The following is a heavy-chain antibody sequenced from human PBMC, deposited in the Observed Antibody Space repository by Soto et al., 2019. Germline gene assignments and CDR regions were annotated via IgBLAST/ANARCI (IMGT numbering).Heavy chain of an antibody. D-gene: IGHD2-15*01. CDR1: GYTFTKYA. Sequence: ASVKVSCKASGYTFTKYAVHWVRQAPGQSLEWMGWINTGNGNTRYSQKLQGRLTLTRDTSTSTAYMELRTLRSDDTAVYFCARDPGAASFDFWAQGTLVTVSS. CDR2: INTGNGNT. V-gene: IGHV1-3*04. J-gene: IGHJ4*02. CDR3: ARDPGAASFDF.